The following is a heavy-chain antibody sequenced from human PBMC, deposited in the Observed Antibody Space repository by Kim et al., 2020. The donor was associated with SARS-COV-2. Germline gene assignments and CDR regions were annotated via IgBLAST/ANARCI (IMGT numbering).Heavy chain of an antibody. CDR2: IYHSGST. CDR3: ARAVGIAAAGFDY. J-gene: IGHJ4*02. Sequence: SETLSLTCAVSGGSISSSNWWSWVRQPPGKGLEWIGEIYHSGSTNYNPSLKSRVTISVDKSKNQFSLKLSSVTAADTAVYYCARAVGIAAAGFDYWGQGTLVTVSS. D-gene: IGHD6-13*01. CDR1: GGSISSSNW. V-gene: IGHV4-4*02.